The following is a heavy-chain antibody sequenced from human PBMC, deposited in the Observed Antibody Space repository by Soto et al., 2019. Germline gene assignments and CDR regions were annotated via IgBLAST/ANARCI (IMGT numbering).Heavy chain of an antibody. CDR1: GFTFSNYA. CDR2: ISGSGVIK. J-gene: IGHJ5*02. V-gene: IGHV3-23*01. Sequence: EVQLLQSGGGWGQPGGSLRLSCAASGFTFSNYAMAWVRQAPGKGLEWVSSISGSGVIKYYADSVQGRFTISRDNSNNTLSVQMNSLRVEDTAIYYCAKDLTSMFRVVLPSPWGQGILVTVSS. CDR3: AKDLTSMFRVVLPSP. D-gene: IGHD2-2*01.